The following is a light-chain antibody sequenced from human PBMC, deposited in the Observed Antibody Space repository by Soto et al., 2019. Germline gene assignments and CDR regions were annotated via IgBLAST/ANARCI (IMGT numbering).Light chain of an antibody. V-gene: IGKV3-20*01. J-gene: IGKJ1*01. Sequence: IPLTQSPGTLALSPGDRATISWSASQSVSSSYLAWYQQKPGQAPRLLIYDASSRATGIPDRFSGSGSGTDFTLTISRLEPEDFAVYYCQQYGSSPTFGQGTKVDIK. CDR1: QSVSSSY. CDR3: QQYGSSPT. CDR2: DAS.